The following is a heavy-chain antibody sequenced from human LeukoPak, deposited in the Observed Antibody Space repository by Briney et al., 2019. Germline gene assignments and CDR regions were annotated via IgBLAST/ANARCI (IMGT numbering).Heavy chain of an antibody. J-gene: IGHJ4*02. V-gene: IGHV3-21*01. CDR3: GRAFPPLRTASAGDL. Sequence: GGSLRLPCSASGFSFSDYDMNWFRQAPGKGLEWISSISGRSSHVYYGDSVKGRFSISRDNAMNSVLLQMNSLGVDDTAVYYCGRAFPPLRTASAGDLWGQGTLVTVSS. CDR1: GFSFSDYD. CDR2: ISGRSSHV. D-gene: IGHD3-16*01.